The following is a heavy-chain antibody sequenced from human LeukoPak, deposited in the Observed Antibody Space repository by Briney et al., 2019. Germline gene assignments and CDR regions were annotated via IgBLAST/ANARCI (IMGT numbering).Heavy chain of an antibody. CDR3: ASSAQLDYFDY. CDR1: GRSISSYY. D-gene: IGHD6-13*01. V-gene: IGHV4-59*01. Sequence: SQTLSLTCTVSGRSISSYYWSWIRQPPGKGLEWIGYIYYSGSTNYNPSLKSRVTISVDTSKNQFSLKLSSVTAANTAVYYCASSAQLDYFDYWGQGTLVTVSS. J-gene: IGHJ4*02. CDR2: IYYSGST.